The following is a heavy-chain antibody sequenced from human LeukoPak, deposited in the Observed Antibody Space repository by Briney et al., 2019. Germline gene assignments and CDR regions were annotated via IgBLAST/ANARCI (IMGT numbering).Heavy chain of an antibody. Sequence: ASVKVSCKASGYSFTGYYLHWVRQAPGQGLEWMGIINLRGGSTTSAQKFRARLTMTWDTSTNTVYMDLISLRYEDTAVYFCARGGRSAWYGGHAFDTWGQGTMVTVSS. CDR2: INLRGGST. CDR3: ARGGRSAWYGGHAFDT. V-gene: IGHV1-46*01. CDR1: GYSFTGYY. D-gene: IGHD6-19*01. J-gene: IGHJ3*02.